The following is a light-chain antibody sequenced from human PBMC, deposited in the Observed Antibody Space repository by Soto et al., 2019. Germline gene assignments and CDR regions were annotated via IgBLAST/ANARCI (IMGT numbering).Light chain of an antibody. J-gene: IGLJ1*01. CDR3: CSYAGSYTYV. CDR1: RSDVGDYNF. Sequence: QSALTQPRSVSGSPGQSVTISCTGTRSDVGDYNFVSWYQQHPGKAPKLVIYDVSKRPSGVPDRFSGSKSGNTASLTISGLQADDEADYYCCSYAGSYTYVFGTGTKLTVL. V-gene: IGLV2-11*01. CDR2: DVS.